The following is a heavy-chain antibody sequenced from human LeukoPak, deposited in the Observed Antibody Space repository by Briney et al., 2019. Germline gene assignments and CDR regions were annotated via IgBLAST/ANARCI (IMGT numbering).Heavy chain of an antibody. CDR2: ISGSGGST. D-gene: IGHD2-2*01. CDR1: GFTFSNYA. J-gene: IGHJ6*02. Sequence: PGGSLRLSCAASGFTFSNYAMTWVRQAPGKGLEWVSAISGSGGSTYYADSVKGRFTISRDNSKNTLYLQMNSLRAEDTAVYYCAKARMPPPYYYGMDVWGQGTTVTVSS. V-gene: IGHV3-23*01. CDR3: AKARMPPPYYYGMDV.